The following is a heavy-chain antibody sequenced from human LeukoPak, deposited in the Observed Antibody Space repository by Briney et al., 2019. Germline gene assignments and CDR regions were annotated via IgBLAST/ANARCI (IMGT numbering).Heavy chain of an antibody. CDR2: ISNSGGST. CDR3: AKSPPGEIRGDYGWFGP. V-gene: IGHV3-23*01. CDR1: GFTFSTYV. D-gene: IGHD4-17*01. J-gene: IGHJ5*02. Sequence: GGSLRLSCAASGFTFSTYVMSWVRQTPGKGLEWVSTISNSGGSTYNADSVKGRFTISRDNSKNTLYLQMNSLRAEDTAVYFCAKSPPGEIRGDYGWFGPWGQGTLVTVSS.